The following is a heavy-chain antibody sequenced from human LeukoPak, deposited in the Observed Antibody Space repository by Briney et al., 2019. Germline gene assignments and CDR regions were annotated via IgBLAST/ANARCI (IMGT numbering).Heavy chain of an antibody. D-gene: IGHD4-17*01. CDR1: GYTFTGYY. CDR3: AREGHGDYVVDY. J-gene: IGHJ4*02. CDR2: INPSGGST. Sequence: ASVKVSCKASGYTFTGYYMHWVRQAPGQGLEWMGIINPSGGSTSYAQKFQGRVTMTRDTSTSTVYMELSSLRSEDTAVYYCAREGHGDYVVDYWGQGTLVTVSS. V-gene: IGHV1-46*01.